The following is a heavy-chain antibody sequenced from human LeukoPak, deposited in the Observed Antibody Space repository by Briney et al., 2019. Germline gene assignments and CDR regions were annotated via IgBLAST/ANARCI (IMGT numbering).Heavy chain of an antibody. D-gene: IGHD6-13*01. Sequence: PSETLSLTCTVSGGSISSYYWSWIRQPPGKGLEWIGYIYYSGSTNYNPSLKSRVTISVDTSKNQFSLKLSSVTAADTAVYYCARTMGQQLAHYYYYYMDVWGKGITVTVSS. CDR3: ARTMGQQLAHYYYYYMDV. V-gene: IGHV4-59*01. CDR1: GGSISSYY. J-gene: IGHJ6*03. CDR2: IYYSGST.